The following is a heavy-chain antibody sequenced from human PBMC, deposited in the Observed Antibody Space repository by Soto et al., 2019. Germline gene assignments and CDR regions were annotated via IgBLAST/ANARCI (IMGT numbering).Heavy chain of an antibody. CDR1: GFTFSSYW. CDR2: INSDGSST. CDR3: ARDLRYDILIGPRGFDP. J-gene: IGHJ5*02. Sequence: EVQLVESGGGLVQPGGSLRLSCAASGFTFSSYWMHWVRQAPGKGLVWVSRINSDGSSTSYADSVKGRFTISRDNAKNTLYLQMNSLRAEDTAVYYCARDLRYDILIGPRGFDPWGQGTLVTVSS. V-gene: IGHV3-74*01. D-gene: IGHD3-9*01.